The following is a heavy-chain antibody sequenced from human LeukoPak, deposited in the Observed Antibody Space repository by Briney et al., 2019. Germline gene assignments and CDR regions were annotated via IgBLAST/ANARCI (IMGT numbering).Heavy chain of an antibody. CDR1: GFTFSSYE. CDR2: ISSSGTTI. J-gene: IGHJ4*02. CDR3: ARPDGDYYYGSGSYFHY. V-gene: IGHV3-48*03. Sequence: GGTLRLSCAASGFTFSSYEMNWVRQAPGKGLEWVSYISSSGTTIYYADSVKGRFTISRDNAKNSLYLHMNSLRAEDTAVYYCARPDGDYYYGSGSYFHYWGQGTLVTVSS. D-gene: IGHD3-10*01.